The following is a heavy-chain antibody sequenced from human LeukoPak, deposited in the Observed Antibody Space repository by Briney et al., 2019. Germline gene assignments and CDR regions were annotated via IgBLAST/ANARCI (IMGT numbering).Heavy chain of an antibody. D-gene: IGHD6-13*01. CDR2: IKQDGSEK. CDR1: GFTFSNNW. Sequence: GGSLRLSCAASGFTFSNNWMSWVRQAPGKGLEWVANIKQDGSEKYYVDSVKGRFTISRDNAKNSLYLQMNSLRAEDTAVYYCARPAIAAAVDYWGQGTLVTVSS. J-gene: IGHJ4*02. V-gene: IGHV3-7*01. CDR3: ARPAIAAAVDY.